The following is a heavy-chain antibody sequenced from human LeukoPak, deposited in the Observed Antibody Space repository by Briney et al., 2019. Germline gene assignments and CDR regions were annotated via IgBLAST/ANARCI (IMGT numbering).Heavy chain of an antibody. CDR1: GGSISSYY. V-gene: IGHV4-4*07. CDR2: IHTSGST. Sequence: IPSETLSLTCTFSGGSISSYYWSWIRQPAGKGLEWIGRIHTSGSTNYNPSLKSRVTMSVDTSKNQFSLKLSSVTAADTAVYYCARENARITIFGVVGDWFDPWGQGTLVTVSS. D-gene: IGHD3-3*01. J-gene: IGHJ5*02. CDR3: ARENARITIFGVVGDWFDP.